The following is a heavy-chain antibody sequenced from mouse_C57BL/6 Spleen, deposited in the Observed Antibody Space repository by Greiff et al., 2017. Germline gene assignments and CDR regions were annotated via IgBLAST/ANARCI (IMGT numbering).Heavy chain of an antibody. J-gene: IGHJ4*01. V-gene: IGHV1-76*01. D-gene: IGHD1-3*01. CDR2: IYPGSGNT. Sequence: QVQLQQSGAELVRPGASVKLSCKASGYTFTDYYINWVKQRPGQGLEWIARIYPGSGNTYYNEKFKGKATLTAEKSSSTAYMQLSSLTSEDSAVYFCARHDSGGAMDYWGQGTSVTVSS. CDR3: ARHDSGGAMDY. CDR1: GYTFTDYY.